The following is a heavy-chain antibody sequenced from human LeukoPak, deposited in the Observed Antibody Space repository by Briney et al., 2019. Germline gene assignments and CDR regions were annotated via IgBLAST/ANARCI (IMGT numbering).Heavy chain of an antibody. D-gene: IGHD5-18*01. Sequence: ASVKVSCKASGYTFTSYGTSWVRQAPGQGLEWMGWISAYNGNTNYAQKLQGRVTMTTDTSTSTAYMELRSLRSDDTAVYYCARGSGGAAMVHPFDYWGQGTLVTVSS. CDR2: ISAYNGNT. CDR3: ARGSGGAAMVHPFDY. V-gene: IGHV1-18*01. J-gene: IGHJ4*02. CDR1: GYTFTSYG.